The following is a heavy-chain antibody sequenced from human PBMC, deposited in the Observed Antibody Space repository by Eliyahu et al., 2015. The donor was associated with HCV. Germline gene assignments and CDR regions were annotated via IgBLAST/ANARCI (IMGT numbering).Heavy chain of an antibody. J-gene: IGHJ6*02. D-gene: IGHD3-16*01. CDR2: INTRGDTI. V-gene: IGHV3-11*01. CDR1: GFIFXDYY. CDR3: ARGVFGGMDV. Sequence: QVQLVESGGGLVKPGGSLRLSXVASGFIFXDYYMXWIRQAPGKGLEWLSYINTRGDTIVYADSVKGRFTISRDNAKNSLYLQVNSLRAEDTAVYYCARGVFGGMDVWGQGTTVTVSS.